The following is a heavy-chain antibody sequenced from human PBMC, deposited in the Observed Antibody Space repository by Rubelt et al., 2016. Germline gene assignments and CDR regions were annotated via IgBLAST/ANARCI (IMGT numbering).Heavy chain of an antibody. CDR3: ARRGGSPPSGVDY. J-gene: IGHJ4*02. CDR2: ISAYNGNT. D-gene: IGHD2-15*01. CDR1: GYTFTSYG. Sequence: QVQLVQSGAEVKKPGASVKVSCKASGYTFTSYGISWVRQAPGQGLEWMGWISAYNGNTNYAQKLQGRVTMTTDTPTNMAYMELRGLGSDDTAVYYGARRGGSPPSGVDYWGQGTLVTVSS. V-gene: IGHV1-18*01.